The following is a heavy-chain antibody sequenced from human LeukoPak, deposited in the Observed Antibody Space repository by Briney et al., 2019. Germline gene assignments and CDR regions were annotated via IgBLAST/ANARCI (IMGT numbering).Heavy chain of an antibody. D-gene: IGHD6-6*01. CDR2: ISHDGSNK. J-gene: IGHJ4*02. CDR3: ARVRSSSATLYFDY. CDR1: GFTFSSYA. Sequence: QPGGSLRLSCAASGFTFSSYAMHWVRQAPGKGLEWVAVISHDGSNKYYADPVKGRFTISRDNSKNTLYLQMNSLRAEDTAVYYCARVRSSSATLYFDYWGQGTLVTVSS. V-gene: IGHV3-30-3*01.